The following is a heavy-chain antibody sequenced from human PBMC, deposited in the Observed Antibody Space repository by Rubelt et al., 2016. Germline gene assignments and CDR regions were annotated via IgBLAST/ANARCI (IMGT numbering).Heavy chain of an antibody. CDR2: TSGSGHYI. CDR3: ARTYY. D-gene: IGHD3-16*01. V-gene: IGHV3-21*01. J-gene: IGHJ4*02. CDR1: GFSFRSYS. Sequence: EVQLVESGGGLVKPGGSLRLSCAASGFSFRSYSMNWVRQAPGKGLEWVAHTSGSGHYISYADSVKGRFTTAREIGDKSRYLQMNRLRVEETAVYYCARTYYWGQGTLVTVSS.